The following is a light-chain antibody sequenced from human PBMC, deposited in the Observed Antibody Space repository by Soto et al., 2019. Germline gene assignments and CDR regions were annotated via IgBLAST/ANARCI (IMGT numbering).Light chain of an antibody. CDR1: QSIGTW. J-gene: IGKJ1*01. CDR2: DAS. V-gene: IGKV1-5*01. CDR3: QQYSDSSGA. Sequence: IQLTQSPYTLSACVGDRVTITCGASQSIGTWLAWYQQKPGKAPKLLIFDASTLESGVPSRFSGSGSGTDFTLTISSLQPDDFATYYCQQYSDSSGAFGQGTKVDIK.